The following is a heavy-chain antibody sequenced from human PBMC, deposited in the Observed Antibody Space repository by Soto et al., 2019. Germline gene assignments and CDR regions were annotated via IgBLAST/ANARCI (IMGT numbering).Heavy chain of an antibody. J-gene: IGHJ5*02. CDR1: GFTFSSYW. CDR2: IKQDGSEK. Sequence: PGGSLRLSCAASGFTFSSYWMSWVRQAPGKGLEWVANIKQDGSEKYYVDSVKGRFTISRDNAKNSLYLQMNSLRAEDTAVYYCARVVEGSSGYYYVHWFDPWGQGTLVTVSS. V-gene: IGHV3-7*03. D-gene: IGHD3-22*01. CDR3: ARVVEGSSGYYYVHWFDP.